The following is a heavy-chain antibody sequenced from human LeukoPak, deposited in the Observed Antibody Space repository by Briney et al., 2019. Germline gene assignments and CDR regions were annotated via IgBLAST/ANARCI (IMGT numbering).Heavy chain of an antibody. CDR1: GFTFTTYS. V-gene: IGHV3-23*01. J-gene: IGHJ4*02. D-gene: IGHD3-22*01. Sequence: GGSLRLSCAASGFTFTTYSMSWVRQAPGKGLEWVSAINNSGDSTYYADSVKGRFTISRDNSKNTLYLQMNSLRAEDTAVYYCARDDDSSGYSLDYWGQGTLVTVSS. CDR3: ARDDDSSGYSLDY. CDR2: INNSGDST.